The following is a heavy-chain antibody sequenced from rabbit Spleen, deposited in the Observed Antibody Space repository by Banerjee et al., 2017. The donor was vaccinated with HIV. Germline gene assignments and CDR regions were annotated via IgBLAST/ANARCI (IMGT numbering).Heavy chain of an antibody. J-gene: IGHJ4*01. CDR3: ARGADSAYWFYFEL. V-gene: IGHV1S45*01. D-gene: IGHD8-1*01. Sequence: QEQLVESGGGLVQPGGSLKLSCKASGFDFSHYGVSWVRQAPGKGLEWIACIDTNSGSTYYANWAKGRFTISKTSSTTVTLQMTSLPAADTATYFCARGADSAYWFYFELWGPGTLVTVS. CDR1: GFDFSHYG. CDR2: IDTNSGST.